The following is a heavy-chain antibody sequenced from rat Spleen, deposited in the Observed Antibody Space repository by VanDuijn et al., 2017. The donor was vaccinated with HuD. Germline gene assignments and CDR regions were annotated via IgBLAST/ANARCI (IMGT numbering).Heavy chain of an antibody. D-gene: IGHD1-7*01. Sequence: EVQLVESGGGLVQPGNSLKLSCSASGFTFSDYGMAWVRQSPKRGLEWVATIIYDGSKTHYLDSVKGRFTISRDNTKSTIYLQMCSLRSEDTATYYCATEAYYGSPYYFDNWGQGVMVTVSS. J-gene: IGHJ2*01. V-gene: IGHV5S10*01. CDR2: IIYDGSKT. CDR3: ATEAYYGSPYYFDN. CDR1: GFTFSDYG.